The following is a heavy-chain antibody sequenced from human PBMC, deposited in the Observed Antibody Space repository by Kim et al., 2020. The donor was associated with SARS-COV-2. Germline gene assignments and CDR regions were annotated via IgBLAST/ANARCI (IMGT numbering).Heavy chain of an antibody. D-gene: IGHD2-15*01. CDR2: IYTSGST. J-gene: IGHJ4*02. Sequence: SETLSLTCTVSGGSISSGSYYWSWIRQPAGKGLEWIGRIYTSGSTNYNPSLKSRVTISVDTSKNQFSLKLSSVTAADTAVYYCARGRELRPPDYFDYWGQGTLVTVSS. V-gene: IGHV4-61*02. CDR1: GGSISSGSYY. CDR3: ARGRELRPPDYFDY.